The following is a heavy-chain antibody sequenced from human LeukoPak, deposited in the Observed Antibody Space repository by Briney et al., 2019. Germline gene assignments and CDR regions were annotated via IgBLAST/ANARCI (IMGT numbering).Heavy chain of an antibody. CDR1: GYTFTGYY. Sequence: GASVKVSCKASGYTFTGYYIHWVRQAPGQGLEWMGWINPNSGGTNYAQKFQGRVTMTRDRSINTAYMDLRSLTSDDTAVYYCARDKPAEAALDFWGQGTLVTVSS. CDR2: INPNSGGT. J-gene: IGHJ4*02. CDR3: ARDKPAEAALDF. V-gene: IGHV1-2*02.